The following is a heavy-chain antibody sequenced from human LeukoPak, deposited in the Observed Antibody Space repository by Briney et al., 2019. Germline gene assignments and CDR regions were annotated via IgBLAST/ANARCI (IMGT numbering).Heavy chain of an antibody. Sequence: PGGSLRLSCAASGFIFNNYAMSWVRQTPGKGLEWVSTVSGGGSEKNYADSVKGRFTISRDNAKNSLYLQMNSLRAEDTAVYYCARASVTVTTGHNGFDIWGQGTMVTVSS. J-gene: IGHJ3*02. CDR2: VSGGGSEK. CDR1: GFIFNNYA. CDR3: ARASVTVTTGHNGFDI. V-gene: IGHV3-21*01. D-gene: IGHD4-11*01.